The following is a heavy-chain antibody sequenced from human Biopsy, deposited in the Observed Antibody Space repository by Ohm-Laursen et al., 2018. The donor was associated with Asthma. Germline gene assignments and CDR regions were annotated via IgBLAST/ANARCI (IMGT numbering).Heavy chain of an antibody. CDR1: GFTFDDYA. V-gene: IGHV3-9*01. CDR2: ISWNSGSI. Sequence: SLRLSCSASGFTFDDYAMHWVRQAPGEGLEWVSGISWNSGSIGYADSVKGRFTISRDNAENSLYLQMNSLRAEDTALYYCAKGEWELLEANFDYWGQGTLVTVSS. CDR3: AKGEWELLEANFDY. D-gene: IGHD1-26*01. J-gene: IGHJ4*02.